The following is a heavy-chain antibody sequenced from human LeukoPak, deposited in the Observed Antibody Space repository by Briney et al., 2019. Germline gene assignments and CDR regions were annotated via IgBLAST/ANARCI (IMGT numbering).Heavy chain of an antibody. Sequence: ASVKVSCKASGYTFTSCGISWVRQAPGQGLEWMGWINPNSGGTNYAQKFQGRVTMTRDTSISTAYMELSRLRSDDTAVYYCARDKVPRDYYFDYWGQGTLVTVSS. CDR3: ARDKVPRDYYFDY. CDR1: GYTFTSCG. V-gene: IGHV1-2*02. CDR2: INPNSGGT. J-gene: IGHJ4*02.